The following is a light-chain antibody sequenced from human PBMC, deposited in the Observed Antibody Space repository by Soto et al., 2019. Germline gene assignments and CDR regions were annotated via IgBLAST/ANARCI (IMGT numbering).Light chain of an antibody. V-gene: IGKV1-27*01. CDR2: AAS. Sequence: DIEMTQSPSSLSASVGDRVTITCRASQGIIDYLAWYQQKPGKPPTLLIYAASTLHSGVPSRFRGSGAGTDFTLTISSLQPEDVATYYCQQYDTAPQTFGPGTRVEIK. J-gene: IGKJ1*01. CDR1: QGIIDY. CDR3: QQYDTAPQT.